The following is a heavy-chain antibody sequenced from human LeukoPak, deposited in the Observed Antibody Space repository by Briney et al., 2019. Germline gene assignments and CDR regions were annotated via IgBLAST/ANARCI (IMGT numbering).Heavy chain of an antibody. CDR2: IGISSGNT. J-gene: IGHJ4*01. D-gene: IGHD5-12*01. Sequence: GGSVRLFCAASGYNLIDYSMNWVRRARGKGLEWISYIGISSGNTKYADSVKGRFTISRDKARNSLYLQMNSLRVEDTAMYYCARDHRYAFDNWGHGTLVTVSS. CDR1: GYNLIDYS. V-gene: IGHV3-48*01. CDR3: ARDHRYAFDN.